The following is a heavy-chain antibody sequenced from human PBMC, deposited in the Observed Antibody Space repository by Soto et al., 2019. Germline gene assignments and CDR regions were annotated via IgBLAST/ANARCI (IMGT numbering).Heavy chain of an antibody. Sequence: QVQLQESGPGLVKPSQTLSLTCTVSGGSISSGDYYWSWIRQPPGKGLEWIGYIYYSGSTYYNPSLKSRVTISVDTSKNQFSLKLSSVTAADTAVYYCARAFLTGYYPNWFDPWGQGTLVTVSS. CDR1: GGSISSGDYY. CDR2: IYYSGST. CDR3: ARAFLTGYYPNWFDP. J-gene: IGHJ5*02. V-gene: IGHV4-30-4*01. D-gene: IGHD3-9*01.